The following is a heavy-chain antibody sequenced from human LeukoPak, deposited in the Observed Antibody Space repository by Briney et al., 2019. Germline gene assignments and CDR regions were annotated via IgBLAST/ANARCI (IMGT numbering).Heavy chain of an antibody. D-gene: IGHD3-3*01. CDR3: ARGRATPDFWSEYFDY. J-gene: IGHJ4*02. Sequence: SETLSLTCTVSGGSISSSSYYWGWIRQPPGKGLEWIGSIYYSGSTYYNPSLKSRVTISVDTSKNQFSLKLSSVTAADTAVYYCARGRATPDFWSEYFDYWGQGTLVTVSS. V-gene: IGHV4-39*07. CDR2: IYYSGST. CDR1: GGSISSSSYY.